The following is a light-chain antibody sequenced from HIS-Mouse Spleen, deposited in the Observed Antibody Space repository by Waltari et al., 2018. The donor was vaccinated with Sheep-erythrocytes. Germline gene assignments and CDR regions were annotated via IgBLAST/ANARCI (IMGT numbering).Light chain of an antibody. Sequence: QSALTHPRSVSGSPGQSVTISCTGTSSDVGGYNYVSWYQQHPGKAPKLMIYDVSKRPSGFPDRFSGSQAGNTASLTISGLQAEDEADYYCCSYAGSYNHVFATGTKVTVL. CDR1: SSDVGGYNY. CDR2: DVS. V-gene: IGLV2-11*01. J-gene: IGLJ1*01. CDR3: CSYAGSYNHV.